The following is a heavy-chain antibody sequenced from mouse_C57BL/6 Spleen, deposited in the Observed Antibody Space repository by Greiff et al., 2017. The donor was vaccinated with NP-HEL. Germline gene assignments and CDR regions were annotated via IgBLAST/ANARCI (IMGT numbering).Heavy chain of an antibody. D-gene: IGHD1-1*01. CDR3: ASDYYGAGFAY. Sequence: QVQLKQSGPELVKPGASVKISCKASGYAFSSSWMNWVKQRPGKGLEWIGRIYPGDGDTNYNGKFKGKATLTADKSSSTAYMQLSSLTSEDSAVYFCASDYYGAGFAYWGQGTLVTVSA. V-gene: IGHV1-82*01. J-gene: IGHJ3*01. CDR2: IYPGDGDT. CDR1: GYAFSSSW.